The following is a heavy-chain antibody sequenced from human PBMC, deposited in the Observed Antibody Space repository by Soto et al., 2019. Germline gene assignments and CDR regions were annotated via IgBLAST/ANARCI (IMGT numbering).Heavy chain of an antibody. Sequence: SETLSLTCTFSGDSISNIDYYLSWIRQPPGKGLEWIGHIHYNGDAYYSPSLKSRVAISVDMSKNQFSLNVNSVTAADTAVYYCARGRITMLHWGQGTLVTVSS. J-gene: IGHJ4*02. CDR1: GDSISNIDYY. CDR2: IHYNGDA. V-gene: IGHV4-30-4*01. CDR3: ARGRITMLH. D-gene: IGHD3-10*02.